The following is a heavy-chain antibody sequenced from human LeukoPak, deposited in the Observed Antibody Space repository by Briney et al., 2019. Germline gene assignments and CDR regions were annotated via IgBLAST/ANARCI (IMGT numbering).Heavy chain of an antibody. CDR2: ITAYNGDT. V-gene: IGHV1-18*01. CDR3: ARGGPDSSDQDWFDP. D-gene: IGHD6-19*01. CDR1: GYTFTNFA. Sequence: ASVKVSCKTSGYTFTNFAINWVRQSPGQGLEWMGWITAYNGDTNYAQKLQGRLSMTTDTSTSPAYMELRNLSSDDTAVYYCARGGPDSSDQDWFDPWGQGTLVAVSS. J-gene: IGHJ5*02.